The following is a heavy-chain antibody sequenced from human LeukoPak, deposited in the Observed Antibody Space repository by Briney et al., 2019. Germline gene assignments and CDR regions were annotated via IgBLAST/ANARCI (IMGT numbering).Heavy chain of an antibody. CDR3: AKNGDYDSSGYYYEKYYFDY. J-gene: IGHJ4*02. V-gene: IGHV3-30*18. D-gene: IGHD3-22*01. CDR1: GFTFSSYG. CDR2: ISYDGSNK. Sequence: PGGSLRLSCAASGFTFSSYGMHWVRQAPGKGLEWVAVISYDGSNKYYADSVKGRFTISRDNSKNTLYLQMNSLRAEDTAVYYCAKNGDYDSSGYYYEKYYFDYWGQGTLATVSS.